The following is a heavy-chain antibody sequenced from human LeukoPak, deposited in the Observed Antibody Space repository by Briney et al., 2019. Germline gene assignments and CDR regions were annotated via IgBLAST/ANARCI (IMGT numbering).Heavy chain of an antibody. J-gene: IGHJ4*02. CDR1: GFTFSRFW. D-gene: IGHD3-22*01. Sequence: GRSLRLSCAASGFTFSRFWMTWVRQASGKGLEWVADIKQDGSEKRSVDFVKGRLTISRDNAKNSLYLQMNSLRAEDTAVYYCARGRGVHDSHTYDYFDYWGQGSLVTVSS. CDR3: ARGRGVHDSHTYDYFDY. CDR2: IKQDGSEK. V-gene: IGHV3-7*05.